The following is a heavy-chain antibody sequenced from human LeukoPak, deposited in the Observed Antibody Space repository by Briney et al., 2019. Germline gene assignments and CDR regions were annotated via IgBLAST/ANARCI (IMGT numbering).Heavy chain of an antibody. CDR2: IYSGGST. CDR1: GFTVSSNY. J-gene: IGHJ6*02. D-gene: IGHD3-9*01. V-gene: IGHV3-53*01. Sequence: GGSLRLSCAASGFTVSSNYMSWVRQAPGKGLEWVSVIYSGGSTYYADSVKGRFTISRDNSKNTLYLQMNSLRAEDTAVYYCARERVPYDILTGYYTLVGGMDVWGQGTTVTVSS. CDR3: ARERVPYDILTGYYTLVGGMDV.